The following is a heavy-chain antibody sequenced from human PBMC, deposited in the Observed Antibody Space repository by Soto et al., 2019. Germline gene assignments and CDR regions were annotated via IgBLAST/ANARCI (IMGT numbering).Heavy chain of an antibody. CDR1: GFTFSGYA. D-gene: IGHD3-3*01. Sequence: GGSLRLSCAASGFTFSGYAMSWVRQAPGKGLEWVSAISGSGGSTYYADSVKGRFTISRDNSKNTLYLQMNSLRAEDTAVYYCAKVVGDGSYDFWSGYPFTYGMDVWGQGTKVTASS. CDR2: ISGSGGST. V-gene: IGHV3-23*01. J-gene: IGHJ6*02. CDR3: AKVVGDGSYDFWSGYPFTYGMDV.